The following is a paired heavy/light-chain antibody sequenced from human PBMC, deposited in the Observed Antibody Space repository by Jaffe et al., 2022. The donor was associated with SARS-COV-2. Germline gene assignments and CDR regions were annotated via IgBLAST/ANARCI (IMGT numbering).Heavy chain of an antibody. Sequence: EVQLVESGGGLVQPGGSLRLSCAASGFTFSSYWMSWVRQAPGKGLEWVANIKQDGSEKYYVDSVKGRFTISRDNAKNSLYLQMNSLRAEDTAVYYCAREALEWLVLKPYYYYGMDVWGQGTTVTVSS. CDR2: IKQDGSEK. CDR1: GFTFSSYW. CDR3: AREALEWLVLKPYYYYGMDV. V-gene: IGHV3-7*01. J-gene: IGHJ6*02. D-gene: IGHD6-19*01.
Light chain of an antibody. J-gene: IGKJ4*01. V-gene: IGKV3-20*01. CDR3: QQYGSSPGT. CDR2: GAS. Sequence: EIVLTQSPGTLSLSPGERATLSCRASQSVSSSYLAWYQQKPGQAPRLLIYGASSRATGIPDRFSGSGSGTDFTLTISRLEPEDFAVYYCQQYGSSPGTFGGGTKVEIK. CDR1: QSVSSSY.